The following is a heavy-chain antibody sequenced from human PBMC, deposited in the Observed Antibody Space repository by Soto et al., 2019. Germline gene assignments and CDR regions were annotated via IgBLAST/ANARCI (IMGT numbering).Heavy chain of an antibody. CDR2: IWYDGSNR. V-gene: IGHV3-33*01. Sequence: QVQLVESGGGVVQPGTSLRLSCAASGFTISTHGMHWVRQAPGKGLEWVANIWYDGSNRFYADSVKGRFTISKDNSKNTLYLQMSSLRAEDTAVYYSAAATTWNFHFHYWGQGTQVTVSS. CDR3: AAATTWNFHFHY. D-gene: IGHD1-7*01. CDR1: GFTISTHG. J-gene: IGHJ4*02.